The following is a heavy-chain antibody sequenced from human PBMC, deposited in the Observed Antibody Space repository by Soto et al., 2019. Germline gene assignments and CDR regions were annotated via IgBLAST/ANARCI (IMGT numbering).Heavy chain of an antibody. D-gene: IGHD5-12*01. Sequence: SETLSLTCTVSGGSISSYYWSWIRQPPGKGLEWIGYIYYSGSTNYNPSLKSRVTISVDTSKNQFSLKLSSVTAADTAVHYWSRAEGYSGYPDYWGQGALVTXXS. CDR2: IYYSGST. CDR3: SRAEGYSGYPDY. V-gene: IGHV4-59*01. CDR1: GGSISSYY. J-gene: IGHJ4*02.